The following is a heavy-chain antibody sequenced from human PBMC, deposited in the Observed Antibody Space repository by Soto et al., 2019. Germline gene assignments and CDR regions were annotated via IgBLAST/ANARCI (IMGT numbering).Heavy chain of an antibody. V-gene: IGHV1-69*13. J-gene: IGHJ6*02. CDR1: GGTFSSYA. CDR3: ARGDIAAAGTYYYYGMDV. D-gene: IGHD6-13*01. CDR2: IIPIFGTA. Sequence: SVKVSCKASGGTFSSYAISWVRQAPGQGLEWMGGIIPIFGTANYAQKFQGRVTITADESTSTAYMELSSLRSEDTAVYYCARGDIAAAGTYYYYGMDVWGQGTTVTVSS.